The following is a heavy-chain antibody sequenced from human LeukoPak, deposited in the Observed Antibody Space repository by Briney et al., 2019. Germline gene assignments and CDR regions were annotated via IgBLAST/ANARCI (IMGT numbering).Heavy chain of an antibody. V-gene: IGHV2-70*11. CDR3: ARMPSSDRRSFDI. Sequence: VSXXTLVNPTQTLTLTCTFSGFSLSTRGMCVSWIRQPPGKALEWLSRIDWDDDKYYSTSLKTRLTISKDTSKNQVVLTMTNMDPVDTATYYCARMPSSDRRSFDIWGQGTMVTVSS. J-gene: IGHJ3*02. D-gene: IGHD3-22*01. CDR2: IDWDDDK. CDR1: GFSLSTRGMC.